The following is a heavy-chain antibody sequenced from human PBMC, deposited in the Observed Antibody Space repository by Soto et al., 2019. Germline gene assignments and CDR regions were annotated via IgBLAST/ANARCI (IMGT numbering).Heavy chain of an antibody. D-gene: IGHD5-12*01. V-gene: IGHV4-31*03. CDR1: GGSISSGGYY. J-gene: IGHJ4*02. CDR2: IYYSGST. CDR3: ARHSYVATIALDY. Sequence: SETLSLTCTVSGGSISSGGYYWSWIRQHPGKGLEWIGYIYYSGSTYYNPSLKSRVTISVDTSKNQFSLKLSSVTAADTAVYYCARHSYVATIALDYWGQGTLVTVSS.